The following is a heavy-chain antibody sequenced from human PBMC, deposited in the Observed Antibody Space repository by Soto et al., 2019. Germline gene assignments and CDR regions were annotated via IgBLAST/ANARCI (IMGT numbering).Heavy chain of an antibody. CDR1: GGSISSYC. V-gene: IGHV4-59*01. J-gene: IGHJ5*02. D-gene: IGHD2-8*01. CDR3: AREKMYAGNWFEP. CDR2: IYYSGST. Sequence: SETLSRTCTVSGGSISSYCWSWIRQPPGKGLEWVGYIYYSGSTNYNPSLKSRVTISVDTSKNQFSLKLSSVTAADTAVYYCAREKMYAGNWFEPWGQGTMVTVSS.